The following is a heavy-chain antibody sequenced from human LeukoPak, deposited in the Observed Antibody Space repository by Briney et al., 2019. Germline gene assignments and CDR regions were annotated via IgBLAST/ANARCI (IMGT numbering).Heavy chain of an antibody. CDR3: AKETLRFLEWLNY. D-gene: IGHD3-3*01. CDR1: GFTFSSYA. CDR2: ISGSGGST. Sequence: GGSLRLSCEASGFTFSSYAMSWVRQAPGKGLGWVSAISGSGGSTYYADSVKGRFTISRDNSKNTLYLQMNSLRAEDTAVYYCAKETLRFLEWLNYWGQGTLVTVSS. V-gene: IGHV3-23*01. J-gene: IGHJ4*02.